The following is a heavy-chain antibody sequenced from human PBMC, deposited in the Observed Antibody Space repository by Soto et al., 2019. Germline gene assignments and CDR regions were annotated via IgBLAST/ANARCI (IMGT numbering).Heavy chain of an antibody. CDR2: INGDGSRT. CDR3: ARDGGSPDIDFDY. CDR1: AFSFTNYW. V-gene: IGHV3-74*01. Sequence: EVQLMESGGGLVQPGGSLRLSCAASAFSFTNYWTHWVRQAPGKGLVWVSCINGDGSRTTYADSVEGRFTLSIDNAKNTVYLEMNSLRAEDTAMYYCARDGGSPDIDFDYWGQGTLVTVSS. J-gene: IGHJ4*02. D-gene: IGHD2-15*01.